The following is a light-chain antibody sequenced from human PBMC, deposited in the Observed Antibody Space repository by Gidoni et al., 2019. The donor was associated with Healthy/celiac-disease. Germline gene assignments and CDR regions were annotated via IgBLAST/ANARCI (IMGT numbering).Light chain of an antibody. J-gene: IGKJ1*01. CDR1: QSVSSSY. Sequence: EIVLPQSPGTLSLSPGERATLSCRASQSVSSSYLAWYQQKPGQAPGLLIYGASSRATGIPERFSGSGSGTDFTLTISRLEPEDFAVYYCQQYGSSLWTFGQGTKVEIK. V-gene: IGKV3-20*01. CDR3: QQYGSSLWT. CDR2: GAS.